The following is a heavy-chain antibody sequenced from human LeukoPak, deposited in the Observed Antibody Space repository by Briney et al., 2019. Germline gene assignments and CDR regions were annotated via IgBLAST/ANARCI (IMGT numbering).Heavy chain of an antibody. CDR3: ARGGKSSSFYGY. CDR2: IYYSGST. J-gene: IGHJ4*02. D-gene: IGHD6-6*01. Sequence: SETLSLTCTVSGGSISSYYWSWIRQPPGKGLEWIGYIYYSGSTNYNPSLKSRVTISVDTSKNQFSLKLSSVTAADTAVNYCARGGKSSSFYGYWGQGTLVTVSS. V-gene: IGHV4-59*01. CDR1: GGSISSYY.